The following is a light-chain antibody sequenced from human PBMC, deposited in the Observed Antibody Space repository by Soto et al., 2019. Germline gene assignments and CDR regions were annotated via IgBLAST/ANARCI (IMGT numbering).Light chain of an antibody. CDR1: SSDVGRYNL. CDR2: EVS. Sequence: QSVLTQPASVSGSPGQSITISCTGTSSDVGRYNLVSWYQQHPGKAPKLMIYEVSKRPSGVSNRFSGSKSGNTASLTISGLQAEDEADYYCCSYAGSPLVFGTGTKVTVL. CDR3: CSYAGSPLV. V-gene: IGLV2-23*02. J-gene: IGLJ1*01.